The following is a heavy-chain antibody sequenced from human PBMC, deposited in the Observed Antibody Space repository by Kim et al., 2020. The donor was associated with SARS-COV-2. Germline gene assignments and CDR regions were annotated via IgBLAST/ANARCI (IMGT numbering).Heavy chain of an antibody. CDR3: ARDGDVVKLLSGTYYYYGMDV. J-gene: IGHJ6*02. CDR1: GFTFSSYW. CDR2: IKQDGSEK. D-gene: IGHD2-2*01. Sequence: GGSLRLSCAASGFTFSSYWMSWVRQAPGKGLEWVANIKQDGSEKYYVDSVKGRFTISRDNAKNSLYLQMNSMRAEDTAVYYCARDGDVVKLLSGTYYYYGMDVWGQGTTVTVSS. V-gene: IGHV3-7*01.